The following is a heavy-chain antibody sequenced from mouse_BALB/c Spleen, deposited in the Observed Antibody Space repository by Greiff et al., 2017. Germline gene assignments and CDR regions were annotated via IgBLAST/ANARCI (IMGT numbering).Heavy chain of an antibody. V-gene: IGHV5-6-3*01. Sequence: EVQLQESGGGLVQPGGSLKLSCAASGFTFSSYGMSWVRQTPDKRLELVATINSNGGSTYYPDSVKGRFTISRDNAKNTLYLQMSSLKSEDTAMYYCASYYGSSYWYFDVWGAGTTVTVSS. CDR3: ASYYGSSYWYFDV. CDR1: GFTFSSYG. CDR2: INSNGGST. J-gene: IGHJ1*01. D-gene: IGHD1-1*01.